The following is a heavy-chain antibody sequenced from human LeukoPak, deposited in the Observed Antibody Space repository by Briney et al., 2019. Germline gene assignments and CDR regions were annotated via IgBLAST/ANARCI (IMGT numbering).Heavy chain of an antibody. D-gene: IGHD2-2*01. CDR2: IYYSGST. J-gene: IGHJ6*03. CDR3: ARLSPTLGYCSSTSCSDMDV. CDR1: GGSISSSSYY. V-gene: IGHV4-39*01. Sequence: SETLSLTCTVSGGSISSSSYYWGWIRQPPGKGLEWIGSIYYSGSTYYKPSLKSRVTISVDTSKNQFSLKLSSVTAADTAVYYCARLSPTLGYCSSTSCSDMDVWGKGTTVTVSS.